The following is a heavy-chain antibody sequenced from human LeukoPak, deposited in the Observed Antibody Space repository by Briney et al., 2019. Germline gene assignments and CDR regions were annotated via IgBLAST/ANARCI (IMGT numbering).Heavy chain of an antibody. CDR2: ISWNSGSI. J-gene: IGHJ3*02. CDR3: AKDYDSSPDAFDI. D-gene: IGHD3-22*01. Sequence: PGGSLRLSCAASGFTFDDYAMHWVRQAPGKGLEWVSGISWNSGSIGYADSVKGRFTISRDNAKNSLYLQMNSLRAEDTASYYCAKDYDSSPDAFDIWGQGTMVTVSS. CDR1: GFTFDDYA. V-gene: IGHV3-9*01.